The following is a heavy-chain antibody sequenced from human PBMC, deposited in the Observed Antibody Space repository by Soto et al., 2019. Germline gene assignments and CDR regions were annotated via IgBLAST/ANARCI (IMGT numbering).Heavy chain of an antibody. CDR2: MNPSTGET. V-gene: IGHV1-8*01. D-gene: IGHD4-17*01. Sequence: QVQLVQSGAEVKKPGASVKVSCKASGYTFPDYDLNWVRQATGQGLEWMGWMNPSTGETNYAQKFEGRVTMTRRTSTSTGYMELSRLTFEDTAVYYCVRGGDFDYWGQGSLVTVSS. J-gene: IGHJ4*02. CDR1: GYTFPDYD. CDR3: VRGGDFDY.